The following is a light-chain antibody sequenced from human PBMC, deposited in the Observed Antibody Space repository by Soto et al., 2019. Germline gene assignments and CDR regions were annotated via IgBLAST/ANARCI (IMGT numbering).Light chain of an antibody. V-gene: IGKV1-5*01. CDR3: QQYNSYSIT. CDR1: QSISSW. Sequence: DIQMTQSPSTLSASVGDRVTITCRASQSISSWLAWYQQKPGKAAKLLIYDASSLESGVTSRFSGSGSGTEFTLTISSLQPDDFATYYCQQYNSYSITFGQGTRLDIK. CDR2: DAS. J-gene: IGKJ5*01.